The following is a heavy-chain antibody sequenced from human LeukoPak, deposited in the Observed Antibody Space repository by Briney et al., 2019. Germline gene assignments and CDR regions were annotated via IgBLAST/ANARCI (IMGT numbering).Heavy chain of an antibody. V-gene: IGHV3-74*01. CDR3: ARDSPHYYDSSGYYSYGAFDI. CDR1: GFTFSSYW. J-gene: IGHJ3*02. CDR2: INRDGSRT. D-gene: IGHD3-22*01. Sequence: PGGSLRLSCAASGFTFSSYWMRWVRQARGKGLVWVSRINRDGSRTNYADSVKGRFTISRDNAKNTLDLQMNSLRAEDTAVYYCARDSPHYYDSSGYYSYGAFDIWGQGTMVTVSS.